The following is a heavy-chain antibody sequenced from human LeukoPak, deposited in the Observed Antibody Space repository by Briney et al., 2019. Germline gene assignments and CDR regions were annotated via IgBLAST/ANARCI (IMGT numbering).Heavy chain of an antibody. CDR1: GFTCDDYG. V-gene: IGHV3-20*04. CDR2: INWNGGST. CDR3: ARVVSYARNYYYMDV. J-gene: IGHJ6*03. Sequence: GGSLRLSCAASGFTCDDYGMSWVRQAPGKGLEWVPGINWNGGSTGYADSVKGRFTISRDNTKNSLYLQMNSLRAEDTALYYCARVVSYARNYYYMDVWGKGTTVTVSS. D-gene: IGHD1-26*01.